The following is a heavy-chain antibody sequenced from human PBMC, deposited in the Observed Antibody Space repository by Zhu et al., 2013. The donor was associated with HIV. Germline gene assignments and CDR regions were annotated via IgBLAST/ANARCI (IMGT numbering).Heavy chain of an antibody. Sequence: QVQLVQSGAEVKKPGSSVKVSCKASGGTFSSYAISWVRQAPGQGLEWMGGIIPIFGTANYAQKFQGRVTITADESTSTAYMELSSLRSEDTAVYYCATSLDGYSPGDNWFDPWGHGNPGHRLL. V-gene: IGHV1-69*01. D-gene: IGHD5-18*01. CDR2: IIPIFGTA. CDR3: ATSLDGYSPGDNWFDP. J-gene: IGHJ5*02. CDR1: GGTFSSYA.